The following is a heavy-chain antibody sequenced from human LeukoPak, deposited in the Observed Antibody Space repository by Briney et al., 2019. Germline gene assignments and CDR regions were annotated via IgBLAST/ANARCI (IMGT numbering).Heavy chain of an antibody. V-gene: IGHV3-48*01. CDR2: ISSSSNII. CDR3: ARDFAREFTIDY. D-gene: IGHD3-10*01. CDR1: GFTFGSYS. Sequence: GGSLRLSCAASGFTFGSYSMNWVRQPPAKGLQWVSYISSSSNIIYYADSVKGRFTISRDNAKNSLFLQMNSLRAEDTAVYYCARDFAREFTIDYWGQGTLVTVSS. J-gene: IGHJ4*02.